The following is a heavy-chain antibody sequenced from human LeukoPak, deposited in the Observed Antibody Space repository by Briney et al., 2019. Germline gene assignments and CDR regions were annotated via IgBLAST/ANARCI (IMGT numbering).Heavy chain of an antibody. CDR1: GYTFTSYY. V-gene: IGHV1-46*01. J-gene: IGHJ5*02. CDR3: ARDGGSGSWYGWFDP. CDR2: INPSGGST. Sequence: ASVKVSCKASGYTFTSYYMHWVRQAPGQGLEWMGIINPSGGSTSYAQKFQGRVTMTRDTSTSTVYMELSSLRSEDTAVYYCARDGGSGSWYGWFDPWGQGTLVTVSS. D-gene: IGHD6-13*01.